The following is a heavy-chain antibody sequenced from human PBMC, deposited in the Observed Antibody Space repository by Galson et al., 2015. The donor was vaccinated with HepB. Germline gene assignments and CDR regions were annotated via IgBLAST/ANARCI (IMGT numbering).Heavy chain of an antibody. D-gene: IGHD3-9*01. CDR3: ARNGEILTGYSGYYYYGMDV. J-gene: IGHJ6*02. CDR2: IYSGGST. CDR1: GFTVSSNY. V-gene: IGHV3-53*01. Sequence: SLRLSCAASGFTVSSNYMSWVRQAPGKGLEWVSVIYSGGSTYYADSVKGRFTISRDNSKNTLYLQMNSLRAADTAVYYCARNGEILTGYSGYYYYGMDVWGQGTTVTVSS.